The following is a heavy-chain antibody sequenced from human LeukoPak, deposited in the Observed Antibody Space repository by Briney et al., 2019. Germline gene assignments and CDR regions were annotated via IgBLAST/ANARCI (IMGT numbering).Heavy chain of an antibody. D-gene: IGHD3-10*01. Sequence: GGSLRLSSAASGFTFSDYYMSWIRQAPGKGLEWVSYISSSGSTIYYADSVKGRFTISRDNAKNSLYLQMNSLRAEDTAVYYCARDGSRWFGELSFWYFDLWGRGTLVTVSS. J-gene: IGHJ2*01. CDR3: ARDGSRWFGELSFWYFDL. V-gene: IGHV3-11*01. CDR2: ISSSGSTI. CDR1: GFTFSDYY.